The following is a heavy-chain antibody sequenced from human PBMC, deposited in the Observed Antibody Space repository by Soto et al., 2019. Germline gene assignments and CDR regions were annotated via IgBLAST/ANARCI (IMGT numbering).Heavy chain of an antibody. CDR3: AREQIEVVAAGMTEYSYYSMAV. CDR1: GYTFTTQT. CDR2: INAGNGDT. Sequence: QVHLVQSGAEVKKPGASVKVSCKASGYTFTTQTIHWVRQAPGQRLEWMGWINAGNGDTKNSQKFQDRVTITRDTSASTAYMELSSLSSEDTAVYYCAREQIEVVAAGMTEYSYYSMAVWDRGTTVTVSS. D-gene: IGHD2-2*01. J-gene: IGHJ6*03. V-gene: IGHV1-3*01.